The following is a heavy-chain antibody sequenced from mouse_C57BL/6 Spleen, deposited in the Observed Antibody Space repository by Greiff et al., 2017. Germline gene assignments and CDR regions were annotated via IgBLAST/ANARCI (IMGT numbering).Heavy chain of an antibody. D-gene: IGHD2-4*01. CDR3: ARKEGYDYDWYFDV. CDR2: IYPGSGST. J-gene: IGHJ1*03. V-gene: IGHV1-55*01. CDR1: GYTFTSYW. Sequence: QVQLQQPGAELVKPGASVKMSCKASGYTFTSYWITWVKQRPGQGLEWIGDIYPGSGSTNYNEKFKSKATLTVDTSSSTAYMQLSSLTSEDSAVYYCARKEGYDYDWYFDVWGTGTTGTVSS.